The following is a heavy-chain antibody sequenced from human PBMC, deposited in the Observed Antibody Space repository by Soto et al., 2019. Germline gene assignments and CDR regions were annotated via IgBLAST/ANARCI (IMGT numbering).Heavy chain of an antibody. CDR3: ARMAYYYDSSGSHYYDY. V-gene: IGHV2-70*04. D-gene: IGHD3-22*01. Sequence: GSGPPPVNPTQTLTLTCTFSGFSLSSRGMRVSWIRQPPGKALEWLARIDWDDDKFYTTSLQTRLTISKDTSKNQVVLTLTNTDPADTATYYCARMAYYYDSSGSHYYDYWGQGTLVTVSS. J-gene: IGHJ4*02. CDR2: IDWDDDK. CDR1: GFSLSSRGMR.